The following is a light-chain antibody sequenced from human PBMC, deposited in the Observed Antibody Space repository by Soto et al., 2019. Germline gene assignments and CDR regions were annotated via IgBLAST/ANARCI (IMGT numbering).Light chain of an antibody. CDR3: QPDGRSLSWA. Sequence: PVAISLAPAEAPRLCYRDSQIVSSYLAWYQQKPGQAPRLLIYDTSNRATGIPGRFRGSGSGRDLTIPIGRLEPEDFGVYYWQPDGRSLSWAFAELAKVDI. J-gene: IGKJ1*01. V-gene: IGKV3-20*01. CDR1: QIVSSY. CDR2: DTS.